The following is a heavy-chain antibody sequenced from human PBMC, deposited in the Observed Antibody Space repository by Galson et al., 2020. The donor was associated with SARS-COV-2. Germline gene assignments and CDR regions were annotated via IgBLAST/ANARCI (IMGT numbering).Heavy chain of an antibody. Sequence: GGSLRLSCAASGFTFSSYAMHWLPQAPGKGLEWVAVISYDGSNKYYADSVKGRFTISRDNSKNTLYLQMNSLRAEDTAVYYCARGVRDRITIFGVVIISGGFDPWGQGTLVTVSS. D-gene: IGHD3-3*01. V-gene: IGHV3-30*04. CDR2: ISYDGSNK. J-gene: IGHJ5*02. CDR1: GFTFSSYA. CDR3: ARGVRDRITIFGVVIISGGFDP.